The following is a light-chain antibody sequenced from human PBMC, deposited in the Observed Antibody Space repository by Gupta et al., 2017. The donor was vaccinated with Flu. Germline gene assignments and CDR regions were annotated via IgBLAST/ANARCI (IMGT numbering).Light chain of an antibody. CDR2: GAT. Sequence: AIRMTQSPSSFSASTGDRVTITCRASQGISTYLAWYQQKPGNAPNLLIYGATTLQSGVPLRFNGSGSGTDFTLTISCLQSEDFASYYCHQYYSYPLTFGQGTKVEIK. CDR3: HQYYSYPLT. J-gene: IGKJ2*01. CDR1: QGISTY. V-gene: IGKV1-8*01.